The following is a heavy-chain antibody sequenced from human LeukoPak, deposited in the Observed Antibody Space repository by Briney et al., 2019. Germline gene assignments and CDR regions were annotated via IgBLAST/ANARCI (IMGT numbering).Heavy chain of an antibody. CDR1: GGTFSSYA. D-gene: IGHD4-17*01. CDR2: IIPIFGTA. Sequence: SVKVSCKASGGTFSSYAISWVRQAPGQGLEWMGGIIPIFGTANYAQKFQGRVTITADKSTSTAYMELSRLRSDDTAVYYCARDQVHGDYVVFYYYYGMDVWGQGTTVTVSS. CDR3: ARDQVHGDYVVFYYYYGMDV. J-gene: IGHJ6*02. V-gene: IGHV1-69*06.